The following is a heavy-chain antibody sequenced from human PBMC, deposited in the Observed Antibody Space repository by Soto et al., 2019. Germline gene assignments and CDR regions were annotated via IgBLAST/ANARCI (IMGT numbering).Heavy chain of an antibody. CDR3: ARLRSGTYSDFDD. Sequence: PGESLKISCKASGYNFINYWIAWVRQMPGKGLEWMGIIYPGDSDTRYSPPFQGQVTISADKSFNIAYLQWSSLKASDSAMYYCARLRSGTYSDFDDWGQGALDTVSS. CDR1: GYNFINYW. V-gene: IGHV5-51*01. D-gene: IGHD1-26*01. J-gene: IGHJ4*02. CDR2: IYPGDSDT.